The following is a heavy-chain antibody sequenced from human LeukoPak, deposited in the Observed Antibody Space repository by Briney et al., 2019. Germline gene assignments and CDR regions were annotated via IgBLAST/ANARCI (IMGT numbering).Heavy chain of an antibody. V-gene: IGHV3-74*01. CDR3: ARGTGSYYSLGY. J-gene: IGHJ4*02. D-gene: IGHD1-26*01. CDR1: GFTFSSYW. CDR2: INSDGSST. Sequence: LGGSLRLSCAASGFTFSSYWMHWVRQAPGKGLVWVSRINSDGSSTSDADSVKGRFTISRDNAKNTLYLQMDSLRAEDTAMYYYARGTGSYYSLGYWGQGTLVTVSS.